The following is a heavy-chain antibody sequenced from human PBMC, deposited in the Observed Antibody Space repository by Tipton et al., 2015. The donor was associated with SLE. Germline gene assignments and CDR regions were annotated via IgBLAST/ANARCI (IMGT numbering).Heavy chain of an antibody. CDR1: SGSLNSQY. Sequence: TLSLTCTVSSGSLNSQYWTWIRQPPGKGLEWIGNIHHSGGTNYSPPLKSRVAISVDKSKNQFSLKFSSVTAADTAVYYCARVSSGTNYAIESWGQGTLVTVSS. J-gene: IGHJ4*02. D-gene: IGHD4/OR15-4a*01. V-gene: IGHV4-59*11. CDR3: ARVSSGTNYAIES. CDR2: IHHSGGT.